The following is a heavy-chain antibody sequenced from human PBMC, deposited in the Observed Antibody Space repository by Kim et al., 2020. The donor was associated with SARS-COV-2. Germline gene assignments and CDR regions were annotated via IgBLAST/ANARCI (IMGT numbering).Heavy chain of an antibody. CDR3: ARQKRAGSGMDV. Sequence: DYAVSVKSRITINPDTSKNQLSLQLNSVTPDDRAVYYCARQKRAGSGMDVWGQGTTVTVSS. J-gene: IGHJ6*02. D-gene: IGHD6-25*01. V-gene: IGHV6-1*01.